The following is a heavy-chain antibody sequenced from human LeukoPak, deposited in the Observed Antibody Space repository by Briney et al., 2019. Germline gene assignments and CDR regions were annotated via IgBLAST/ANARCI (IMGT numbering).Heavy chain of an antibody. CDR3: ASVVGATIDAFDI. V-gene: IGHV5-51*01. J-gene: IGHJ3*02. CDR2: IYPGDSDT. CDR1: GYSFTSYW. D-gene: IGHD1-26*01. Sequence: GGSLKISCKGSGYSFTSYWIGWVRQMPGKGLEWMGIIYPGDSDTRYSPSFQGQVTISADKSISTAYLQWSSLKASDTAMYYCASVVGATIDAFDIWGQGTMVTVSS.